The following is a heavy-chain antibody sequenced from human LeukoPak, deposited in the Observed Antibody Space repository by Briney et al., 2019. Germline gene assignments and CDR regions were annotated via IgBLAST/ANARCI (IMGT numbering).Heavy chain of an antibody. CDR3: ARALEDSITIFGVVIPMGSTTGSRTPVDAFDI. Sequence: ASVEVSCKASGYTFTSYYMHWVRQAPGQGLEWMGIINPSGGSTSYAQKFQGRVTMTRDTSTSTVYMELSSLRSEDTAVYYCARALEDSITIFGVVIPMGSTTGSRTPVDAFDIWGQGTMVTVSS. V-gene: IGHV1-46*01. CDR2: INPSGGST. D-gene: IGHD3-3*01. CDR1: GYTFTSYY. J-gene: IGHJ3*02.